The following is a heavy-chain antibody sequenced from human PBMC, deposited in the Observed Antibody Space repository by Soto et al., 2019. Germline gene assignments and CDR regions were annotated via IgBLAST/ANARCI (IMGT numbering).Heavy chain of an antibody. CDR1: GYTFTSYV. CDR3: ARSALGGAATDHTWFDP. D-gene: IGHD4-17*01. CDR2: ISAYNGNT. J-gene: IGHJ5*02. V-gene: IGHV1-18*01. Sequence: GASVKVSCKASGYTFTSYVISWVRQAPGQGLEWMGWISAYNGNTNYAQKLQGRVTMTTDTSTSTAYMELRSLRSDDTAVYYCARSALGGAATDHTWFDPWGQGTLVTVSS.